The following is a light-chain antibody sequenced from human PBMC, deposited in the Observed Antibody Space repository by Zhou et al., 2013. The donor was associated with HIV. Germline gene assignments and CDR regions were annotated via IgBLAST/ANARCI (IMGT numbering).Light chain of an antibody. V-gene: IGKV1-5*03. CDR1: QNIHSW. J-gene: IGKJ1*01. CDR2: KAS. Sequence: DIQMTQSPSTLSASIGDRVTITCRASQNIHSWLAWYQQKPGKAPKLLIYKASTLESGVPSRFSGSGSGTEFTLTISSLQPDDFATYYCQQFNSYWTFGQGTKV. CDR3: QQFNSYWT.